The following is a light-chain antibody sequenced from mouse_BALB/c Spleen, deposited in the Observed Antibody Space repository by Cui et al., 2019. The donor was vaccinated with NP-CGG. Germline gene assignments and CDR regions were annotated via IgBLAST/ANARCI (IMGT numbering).Light chain of an antibody. CDR2: GTN. CDR1: TGAVTTSNY. J-gene: IGLJ1*01. CDR3: ALWYSNHWV. V-gene: IGLV1*01. Sequence: AVVTQDPAPTTSPGETVTLTCRSSTGAVTTSNYANWVQEKPDHLFTGLIGGTNNRAPGVPARFSGSLIGDKAALTITGAQTEDEAIYFCALWYSNHWVFGGGTKLTVL.